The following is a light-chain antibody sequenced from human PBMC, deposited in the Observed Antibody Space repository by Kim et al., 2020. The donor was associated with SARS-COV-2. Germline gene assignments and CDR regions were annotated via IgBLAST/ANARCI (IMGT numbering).Light chain of an antibody. V-gene: IGKV3-11*01. J-gene: IGKJ5*01. CDR1: QSVGGY. CDR3: QQRGSWPIT. CDR2: DAS. Sequence: LSPGQTATLACRASQSVGGYLAWYQQKPGQAPRLLIYDASNRATGIPARFSGSGSGTDFTLIISSLEPEDFAVYYCQQRGSWPITFGQGTRLEIK.